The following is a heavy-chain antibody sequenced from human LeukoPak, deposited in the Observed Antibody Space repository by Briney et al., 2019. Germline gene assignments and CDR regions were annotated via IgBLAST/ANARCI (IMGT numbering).Heavy chain of an antibody. J-gene: IGHJ3*02. CDR3: ARGYYDFWSGAFAI. V-gene: IGHV3-53*01. D-gene: IGHD3-3*01. Sequence: GGSLRLSCAASGFTVSSNYMSWVRQAPVKGLEWVSVIYSGGSTYYADSVKGRFTISRDNSKNTLYLQMNSLRAEDTAVYYCARGYYDFWSGAFAIWGQGTMVTVSS. CDR2: IYSGGST. CDR1: GFTVSSNY.